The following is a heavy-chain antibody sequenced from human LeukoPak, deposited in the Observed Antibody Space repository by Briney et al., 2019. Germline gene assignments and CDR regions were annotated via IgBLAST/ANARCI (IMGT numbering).Heavy chain of an antibody. V-gene: IGHV1-2*02. CDR3: ATYSNSTLQYYYGLDV. D-gene: IGHD6-6*01. CDR2: IRPNSGGT. J-gene: IGHJ6*02. Sequence: GASVKVSCKASGYTFTGYYIHWGRQAPGQGLEWMGWIRPNSGGTKNAQKFQGRVTMTRDTSISTAYMELNRLTSDDTAVYYCATYSNSTLQYYYGLDVWGQGTTVTVSS. CDR1: GYTFTGYY.